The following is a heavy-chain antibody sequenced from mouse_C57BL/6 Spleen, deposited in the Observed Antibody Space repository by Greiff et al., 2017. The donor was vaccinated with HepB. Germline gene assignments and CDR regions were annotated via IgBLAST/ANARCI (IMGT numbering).Heavy chain of an antibody. D-gene: IGHD2-4*01. CDR1: GFTFSDYY. CDR3: AIHGYDDYDNYAMDY. J-gene: IGHJ4*01. Sequence: EVKLMESGGGLVQPGGSLKLSCAASGFTFSDYYMYWVRQTPEKRLEWVAYISNGGGRTYYPETVKGRCTISRDNAKNTLYLQMGRLKSEDTAMEYCAIHGYDDYDNYAMDYWGQGTSVTVSS. V-gene: IGHV5-12*01. CDR2: ISNGGGRT.